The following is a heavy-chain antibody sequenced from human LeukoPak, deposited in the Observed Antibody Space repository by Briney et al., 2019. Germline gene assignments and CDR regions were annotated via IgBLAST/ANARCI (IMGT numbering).Heavy chain of an antibody. CDR3: ARERGARYFDWLLYDY. CDR2: ISAYNGNT. CDR1: GYTFTGYY. J-gene: IGHJ4*02. Sequence: GASVKVSCKASGYTFTGYYMHWVRQAPGQGLEWMGWISAYNGNTNYAQKLQGRATMTTDTSTSTAYMELRSLRSDDTAVYYCARERGARYFDWLLYDYWGQGTLVTVSS. V-gene: IGHV1-18*04. D-gene: IGHD3-9*01.